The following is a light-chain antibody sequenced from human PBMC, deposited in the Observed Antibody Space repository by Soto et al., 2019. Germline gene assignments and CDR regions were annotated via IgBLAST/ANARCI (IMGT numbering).Light chain of an antibody. CDR2: QAS. J-gene: IGKJ1*01. CDR3: EQYNDCPWT. Sequence: DIQMTQSPSTLSASVGDRVTITCRASQTISTWLAWYQQKLGKAPKFLIYQASSLESGVPSRFSGSGSGTEFNLTISSLQPEDFATYYCEQYNDCPWTFGQGTKVDIK. CDR1: QTISTW. V-gene: IGKV1-5*03.